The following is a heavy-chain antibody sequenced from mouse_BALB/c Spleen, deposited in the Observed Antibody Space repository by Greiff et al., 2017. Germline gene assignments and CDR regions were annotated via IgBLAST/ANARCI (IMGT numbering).Heavy chain of an antibody. CDR1: GYTFTSYW. Sequence: VQLKQSGTVLARPGASVKMSCKASGYTFTSYWMHWVKQRPGQGLEWIGAIYPGNSDTSYNQKFKGKAKLTAVTSTSTAYMELSSLTNEDSAVYYCTRVYGYDAPYAMDYWGQGTSVTVSS. D-gene: IGHD2-2*01. CDR2: IYPGNSDT. V-gene: IGHV1-5*01. J-gene: IGHJ4*01. CDR3: TRVYGYDAPYAMDY.